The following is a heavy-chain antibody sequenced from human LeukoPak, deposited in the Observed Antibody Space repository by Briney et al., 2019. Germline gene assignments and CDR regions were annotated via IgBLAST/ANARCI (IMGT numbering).Heavy chain of an antibody. Sequence: ASVKVSCKASGYTFTSYGISWVRQAPGQGLEWMGWISAYNGNTNYAQRLQGRVTMTTDTSTSTAYMELRSLRSDDTAVYYCARVGRTGIAVAGTGYWGQGTLVSVSS. J-gene: IGHJ4*02. V-gene: IGHV1-18*01. D-gene: IGHD6-19*01. CDR1: GYTFTSYG. CDR3: ARVGRTGIAVAGTGY. CDR2: ISAYNGNT.